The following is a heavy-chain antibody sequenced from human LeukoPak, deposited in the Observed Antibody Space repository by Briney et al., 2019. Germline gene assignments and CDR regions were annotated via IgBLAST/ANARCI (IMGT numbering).Heavy chain of an antibody. Sequence: GGSLRLSCAASGFTFSNYAMTWVRQAPGKGLERVSTISSSGGSTHYTESVKGRFTISRDNSKNTVYLQMNSLRAEDTAVFYCARGHSSGWFFFDYWGQGTLVTVSS. V-gene: IGHV3-23*01. CDR2: ISSSGGST. CDR1: GFTFSNYA. J-gene: IGHJ4*02. D-gene: IGHD6-19*01. CDR3: ARGHSSGWFFFDY.